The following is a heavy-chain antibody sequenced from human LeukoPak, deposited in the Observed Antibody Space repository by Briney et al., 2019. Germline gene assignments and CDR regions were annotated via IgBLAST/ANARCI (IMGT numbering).Heavy chain of an antibody. J-gene: IGHJ4*02. CDR3: ARVRRYYDSSGYPSRLFDY. CDR2: IYDSGST. V-gene: IGHV4-61*08. D-gene: IGHD3-22*01. Sequence: WESLSLACTVAGGSISSGGYDGGWVRQPGGRGRGWGGYIYDSGSTYYNPSLQRRVTISVDTSKNQFSLKLTSVTAADTAVYYCARVRRYYDSSGYPSRLFDYWRQGPLVTVSS. CDR1: GGSISSGGYD.